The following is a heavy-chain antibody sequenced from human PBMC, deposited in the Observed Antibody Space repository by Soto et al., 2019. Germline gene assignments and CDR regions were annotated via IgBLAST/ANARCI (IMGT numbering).Heavy chain of an antibody. Sequence: SETLSLTCTVSGGSISSYYWSWIRQPPGKGLEWIGYIYYSGSTNYNPSLKSRVTISVDTSKNQFSLKLSSVTAADTAVYYCARGPLDGSPIYYFDYWGQGTLVTVSS. D-gene: IGHD6-13*01. CDR3: ARGPLDGSPIYYFDY. CDR2: IYYSGST. J-gene: IGHJ4*02. V-gene: IGHV4-59*01. CDR1: GGSISSYY.